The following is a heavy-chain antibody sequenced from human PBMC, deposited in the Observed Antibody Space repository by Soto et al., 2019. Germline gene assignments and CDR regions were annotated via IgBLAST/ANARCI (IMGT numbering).Heavy chain of an antibody. CDR1: GGTFSSYI. V-gene: IGHV1-69*01. CDR2: IIPIFGTA. D-gene: IGHD2-2*01. J-gene: IGHJ5*02. CDR3: ARAYASNKYWFDP. Sequence: QVQLVQSGAEVKKPGSSVKVSCKASGGTFSSYIISWVRQAPGQGLEWMGGIIPIFGTADYAQKFQDRVTITADEASSTAYMDLSSLRFEDTAIYYCARAYASNKYWFDPWGQGPLVTVSS.